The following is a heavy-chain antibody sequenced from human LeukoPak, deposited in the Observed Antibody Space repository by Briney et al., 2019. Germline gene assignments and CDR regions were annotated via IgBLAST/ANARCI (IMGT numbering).Heavy chain of an antibody. J-gene: IGHJ4*02. V-gene: IGHV1-8*01. CDR3: ARGPPNWGYDY. CDR2: MSPNSGDT. Sequence: ASVKVSCKATGYTFTSYDFSWVRQATGQRPEWMGWMSPNSGDTGYAQKFQDRVTMTRNTSISTAYMELSSLRSDDTAVYYCARGPPNWGYDYWGPGTLVTVSS. CDR1: GYTFTSYD. D-gene: IGHD7-27*01.